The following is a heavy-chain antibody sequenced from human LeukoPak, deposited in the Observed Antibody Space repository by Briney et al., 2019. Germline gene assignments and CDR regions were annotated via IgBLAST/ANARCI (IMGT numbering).Heavy chain of an antibody. CDR2: IRGGGAP. J-gene: IGHJ4*02. CDR1: GFTFSSHT. D-gene: IGHD5-18*01. CDR3: ASETDTTMRD. V-gene: IGHV3-69-1*01. Sequence: GGSLRLSCAASGFTFSSHTMNWVRQAPGKGLQWVSSIRGGGAPVYADSVKGRFTISRDNAKNSLYLQMNSLRVEDSAVYYCASETDTTMRDWGQGTLVTVSS.